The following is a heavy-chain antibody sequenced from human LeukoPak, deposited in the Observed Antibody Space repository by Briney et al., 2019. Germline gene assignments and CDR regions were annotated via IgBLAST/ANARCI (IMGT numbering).Heavy chain of an antibody. J-gene: IGHJ4*02. Sequence: NTSETLSLTCTVSGGSITSYYWSWIRQSPGKGLEWISHISHSGTINYNPSLESRVTISADTSKNQFSLKLSSVTAADTAVYYCARNHRDCSGDRCHVFDHWGQGTLVTVSS. CDR1: GGSITSYY. V-gene: IGHV4-59*08. D-gene: IGHD2-15*01. CDR3: ARNHRDCSGDRCHVFDH. CDR2: ISHSGTI.